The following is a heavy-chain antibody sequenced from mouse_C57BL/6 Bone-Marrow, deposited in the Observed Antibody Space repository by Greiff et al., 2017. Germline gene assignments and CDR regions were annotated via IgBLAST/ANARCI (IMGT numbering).Heavy chain of an antibody. CDR2: ISYDGSN. Sequence: EVQLKESGPGLVKPSQSLSLTCSVTGYSITSGYYWNWIRQFPGNKLEWMGYISYDGSNNYNPSLKNRISITRDTSKHQFFLKLNSVTTEDTATYYCARDVVGREGWGQGTTLTVSS. D-gene: IGHD1-1*02. V-gene: IGHV3-6*01. CDR1: GYSITSGYY. J-gene: IGHJ2*01. CDR3: ARDVVGREG.